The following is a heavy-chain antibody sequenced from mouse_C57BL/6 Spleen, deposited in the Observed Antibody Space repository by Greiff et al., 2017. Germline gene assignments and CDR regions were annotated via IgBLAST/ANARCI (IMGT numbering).Heavy chain of an antibody. D-gene: IGHD1-1*01. CDR2: ISDGGSYT. CDR3: ARDDYGSSSFAY. V-gene: IGHV5-4*01. Sequence: EVQLVESGGGLVKPGGSLKLSCAASGFTFSSYAMSWVRQTPEKRLEWVATISDGGSYTYYPDNVKGRFTISRDNAKNNLYLQMSHLKSEDTAMYYCARDDYGSSSFAYWGQGTLVTVSA. J-gene: IGHJ3*01. CDR1: GFTFSSYA.